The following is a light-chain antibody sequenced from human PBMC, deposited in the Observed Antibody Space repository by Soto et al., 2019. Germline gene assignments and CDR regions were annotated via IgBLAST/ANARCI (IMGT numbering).Light chain of an antibody. V-gene: IGLV3-21*04. J-gene: IGLJ2*01. Sequence: SYELTQPPSVSVAPGETASITCGGNRIGGKSVHWYQQKPGQAPVVVIYYDSDRPPGIPERFSGSNSGNTATLTISRGEAGDEADYYCQVWDNNRDHPGVVFGGGTKLTVL. CDR2: YDS. CDR3: QVWDNNRDHPGVV. CDR1: RIGGKS.